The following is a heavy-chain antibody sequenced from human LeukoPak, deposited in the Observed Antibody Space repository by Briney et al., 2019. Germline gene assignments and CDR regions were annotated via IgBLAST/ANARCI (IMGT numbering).Heavy chain of an antibody. CDR3: ATGKHYYDSSGYYFCYFDY. D-gene: IGHD3-22*01. CDR2: ISSSSTYI. V-gene: IGHV3-21*01. J-gene: IGHJ4*02. CDR1: GFTFSSYN. Sequence: GGSLRLSCAASGFTFSSYNMNWVRQAPGKGLEWVSSISSSSTYIFYADSVKGRFTISRDNAKNSLYLQMNSLRAEDTAVYYCATGKHYYDSSGYYFCYFDYWGQGTLVTVSS.